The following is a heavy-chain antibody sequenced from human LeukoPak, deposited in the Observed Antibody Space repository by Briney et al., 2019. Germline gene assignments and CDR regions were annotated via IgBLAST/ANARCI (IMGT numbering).Heavy chain of an antibody. V-gene: IGHV3-7*01. D-gene: IGHD3-3*01. CDR2: IKQDGSEK. Sequence: GGTLRLSCAASGSTFSSYGMSWVRQAPGKGLEWVANIKQDGSEKYYVDSVKGRFTISRDNAKNSLYLQMNSLRAEDTALYYCARLRYNDFWSGHWKYYYYMDVWGKGTTVTVSS. CDR1: GSTFSSYG. CDR3: ARLRYNDFWSGHWKYYYYMDV. J-gene: IGHJ6*03.